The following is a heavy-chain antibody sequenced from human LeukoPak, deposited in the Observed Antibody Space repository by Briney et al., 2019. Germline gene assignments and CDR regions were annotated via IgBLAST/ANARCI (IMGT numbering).Heavy chain of an antibody. CDR1: GGTFSSYA. CDR2: IIPILGIA. Sequence: SVKVSCKASGGTFSSYAISWVRQAPGQGLEWMGRIIPILGIANYAQKFQGIVTITADKSTSTAYMELSSLRSEGTAVYYCARDILYCSSTSCPFDYWGQGTLVTVSS. D-gene: IGHD2-2*01. CDR3: ARDILYCSSTSCPFDY. V-gene: IGHV1-69*04. J-gene: IGHJ4*02.